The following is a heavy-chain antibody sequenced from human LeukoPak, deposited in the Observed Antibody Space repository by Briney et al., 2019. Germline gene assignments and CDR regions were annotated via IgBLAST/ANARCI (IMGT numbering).Heavy chain of an antibody. CDR3: ARGFAEVVPAGFDY. CDR2: TYYRSKWYN. CDR1: GDTVSSNSAA. J-gene: IGHJ4*02. V-gene: IGHV6-1*01. Sequence: SQTLSLTCAISGDTVSSNSAAWNWIRQSPSRGLEWLGRTYYRSKWYNDYAVSVKSRLIIIPDTSKDQFSLQLKSVTPEDTAIYYCARGFAEVVPAGFDYWGQGTLVTVSS. D-gene: IGHD2-21*01.